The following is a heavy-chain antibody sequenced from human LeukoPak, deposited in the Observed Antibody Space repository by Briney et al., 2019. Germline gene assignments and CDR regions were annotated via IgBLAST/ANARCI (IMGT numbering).Heavy chain of an antibody. J-gene: IGHJ5*02. CDR3: VWVRGFNYAPHP. CDR2: IKIKGDGVPK. D-gene: IGHD5-18*01. V-gene: IGHV3-15*01. Sequence: PVGSLRLSCAASGFSFTGAWMSWVRQPPGKGLEWVGRIKIKGDGVPKKYAAAVKGRFTISRDDSTKTLFLQMISLKTDDTVVYYCVWVRGFNYAPHPGSQGPLFTLSS. CDR1: GFSFTGAW.